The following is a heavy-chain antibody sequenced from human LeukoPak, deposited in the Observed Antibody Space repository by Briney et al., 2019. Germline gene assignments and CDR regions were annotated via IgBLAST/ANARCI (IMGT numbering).Heavy chain of an antibody. CDR1: GGSISSGGYS. V-gene: IGHV4-61*08. CDR2: IYYSGST. D-gene: IGHD1-26*01. CDR3: ARYLGGSYDYFDY. Sequence: SETLSLTCAVSGGSISSGGYSWSWIRQPPGKGLEWIGYIYYSGSTNYNPSLKSRVTISVDTSKNQFSLKLSSVTAADTAVYYCARYLGGSYDYFDYWGQGTLVTVSS. J-gene: IGHJ4*02.